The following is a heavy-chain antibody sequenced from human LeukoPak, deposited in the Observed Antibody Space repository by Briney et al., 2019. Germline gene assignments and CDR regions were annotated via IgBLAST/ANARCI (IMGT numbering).Heavy chain of an antibody. CDR1: GGSIRSSSYN. CDR3: ARTGGSFYFYYYMDV. Sequence: KSSETQSLTCTVSGGSIRSSSYNWGWIRQPPGKGLEWIGSLHYTGSTYYNPSLKSRVTISVDTSKNQFSLKLGSMTAADTAVYYCARTGGSFYFYYYMDVWGKGTTVTVSS. CDR2: LHYTGST. D-gene: IGHD1-26*01. V-gene: IGHV4-39*07. J-gene: IGHJ6*03.